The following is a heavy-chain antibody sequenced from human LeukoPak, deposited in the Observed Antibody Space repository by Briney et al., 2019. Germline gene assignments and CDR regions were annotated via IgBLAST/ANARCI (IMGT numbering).Heavy chain of an antibody. Sequence: SETLSLTCSVSGGSISSSHYFWGWVRQPPGKGLEWIGSMYDGGRTHYNPSHKSRVTISVDTSKNQFSLRLSSVTAADTAVYYCARQTGSGLFILPGGQGTLVTVSS. V-gene: IGHV4-39*01. CDR3: ARQTGSGLFILP. J-gene: IGHJ4*02. CDR1: GGSISSSHYF. CDR2: MYDGGRT. D-gene: IGHD3/OR15-3a*01.